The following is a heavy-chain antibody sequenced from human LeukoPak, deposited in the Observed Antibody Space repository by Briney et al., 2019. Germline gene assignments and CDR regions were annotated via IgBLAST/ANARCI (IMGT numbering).Heavy chain of an antibody. J-gene: IGHJ5*02. CDR1: GFIFSSYG. CDR2: INGRGGST. CDR3: AKEVYRGGDCSRWFDP. D-gene: IGHD2-21*02. V-gene: IGHV3-23*01. Sequence: PGGSLRLSCVASGFIFSSYGLHWVRQAPGRGLEWVSTINGRGGSTYYADSVKGRFTISRDNSKSTLYLQMNSLRAEDTALYYCAKEVYRGGDCSRWFDPWGQGTLVTVSS.